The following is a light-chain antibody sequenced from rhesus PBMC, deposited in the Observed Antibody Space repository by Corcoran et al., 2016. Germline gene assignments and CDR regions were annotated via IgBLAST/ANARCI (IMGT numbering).Light chain of an antibody. CDR3: QQYFTSPLT. CDR1: QSLLYSSNNKNH. V-gene: IGKV4-1*01. Sequence: DIVMTQSPDSLAVSLGDRVTINCKSSQSLLYSSNNKNHLAWYQQKPGQAPKLLIYWASTRESGVPNRFTGSGSGTDFTRTISGLQAEDVAIYYCQQYFTSPLTFGGGTKVEIK. J-gene: IGKJ4*01. CDR2: WAS.